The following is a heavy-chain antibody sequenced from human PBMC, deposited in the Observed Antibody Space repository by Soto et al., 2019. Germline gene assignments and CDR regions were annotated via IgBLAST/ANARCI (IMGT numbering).Heavy chain of an antibody. CDR3: AKDFEVDFGGRPQDDFCCGYPFQH. V-gene: IGHV3-11*01. J-gene: IGHJ1*01. Sequence: QVQLVESGGGLVKPGGSLRLSCAASGFTFNDYYMSWIRQAPGKGLEWVSYINSSGSTTYYANTVKGLFTISRDNAKNSIYLQMNSLRAEDTAVYYCAKDFEVDFGGRPQDDFCCGYPFQHWGQGTLVTVSS. CDR2: INSSGSTT. CDR1: GFTFNDYY. D-gene: IGHD3-3*01.